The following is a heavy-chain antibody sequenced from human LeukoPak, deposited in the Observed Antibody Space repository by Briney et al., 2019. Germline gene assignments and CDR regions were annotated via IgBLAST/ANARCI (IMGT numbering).Heavy chain of an antibody. CDR1: GFTFSSYA. Sequence: PGGSLRLSCAASGFTFSSYAMSWVRQAPGRGLEWVSAISGSGGSTYYADSVKGRFTISRDNSKNTLYLQMNSLRAEDTAVYYCAKTVSLEWLFGAFDIWGQGTMVTVSS. V-gene: IGHV3-23*01. CDR2: ISGSGGST. D-gene: IGHD3-3*01. CDR3: AKTVSLEWLFGAFDI. J-gene: IGHJ3*02.